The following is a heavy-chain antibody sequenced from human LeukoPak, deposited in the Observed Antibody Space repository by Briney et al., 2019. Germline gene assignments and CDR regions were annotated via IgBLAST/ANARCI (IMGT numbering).Heavy chain of an antibody. CDR3: ARENSPEGSLYWYFDL. D-gene: IGHD2-21*01. CDR2: IYYSGST. Sequence: SETLSLTCTVSGGSISSYYWSWIRQPPGKGLEWIGNIYYSGSTNYNPSLKSRVTISVDTSKNQFSLKLSSVTAADTAVYYCARENSPEGSLYWYFDLWGRGTLVTVSS. CDR1: GGSISSYY. V-gene: IGHV4-59*01. J-gene: IGHJ2*01.